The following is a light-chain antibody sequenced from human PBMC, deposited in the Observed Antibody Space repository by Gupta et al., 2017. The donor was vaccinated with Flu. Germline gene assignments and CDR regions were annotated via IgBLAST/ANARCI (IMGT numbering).Light chain of an antibody. CDR2: DAS. CDR3: QQRTNWPPT. CDR1: QTVSTY. J-gene: IGKJ4*01. Sequence: GERATLSCRASQTVSTYLAWYQHKPGQAPRLLIYDASNRATGIPARFSGSGSGTDFTLTISSLEPEDFAVYYCQQRTNWPPTFGGGTKVEI. V-gene: IGKV3-11*01.